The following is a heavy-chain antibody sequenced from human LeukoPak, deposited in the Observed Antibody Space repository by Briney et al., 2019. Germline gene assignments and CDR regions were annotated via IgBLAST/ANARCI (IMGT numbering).Heavy chain of an antibody. Sequence: ASVKVSCKVSGYTLTELSMHWVRQAPGKGLEWMGGFDPEDGETIYAQKFQGRVTMTEDTFTDTAYMELSSLRSEDTAVYYCATGLRFLEWFGYFDYWGQGTLVTVSS. J-gene: IGHJ4*02. V-gene: IGHV1-24*01. CDR1: GYTLTELS. CDR3: ATGLRFLEWFGYFDY. CDR2: FDPEDGET. D-gene: IGHD3-3*01.